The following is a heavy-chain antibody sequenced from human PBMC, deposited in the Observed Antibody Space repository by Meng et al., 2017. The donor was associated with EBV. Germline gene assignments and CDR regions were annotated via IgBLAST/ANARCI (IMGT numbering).Heavy chain of an antibody. V-gene: IGHV1-69*01. CDR1: GGTFSIYA. D-gene: IGHD6-13*01. CDR3: ARGYRGSSWYLGY. J-gene: IGHJ4*02. Sequence: GPLVQFGAGVKKPGSSVKVSCKASGGTFSIYAISWVRQAPGQGLEWMGGIIPIFGTANYAQKFQGRVTITADESTSTAYMELSSLRSEDTAVYYCARGYRGSSWYLGYWGQGTLVTVSS. CDR2: IIPIFGTA.